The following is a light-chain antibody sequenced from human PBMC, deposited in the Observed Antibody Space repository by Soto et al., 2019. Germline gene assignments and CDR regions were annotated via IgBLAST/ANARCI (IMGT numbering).Light chain of an antibody. J-gene: IGKJ1*01. CDR3: QQRSNWPPT. CDR2: KAS. Sequence: DIEMTQSPSTLSSSVGDTVTITCLASQSFSTWLAWYQQKPGIAPKLLIYKASTLESWVPARFSGSGSGTEFTLTISSLEPEDFAVYYCQQRSNWPPTFGRGTRVDI. V-gene: IGKV1-5*03. CDR1: QSFSTW.